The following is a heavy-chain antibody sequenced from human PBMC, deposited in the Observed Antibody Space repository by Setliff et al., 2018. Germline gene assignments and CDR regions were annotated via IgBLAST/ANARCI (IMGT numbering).Heavy chain of an antibody. D-gene: IGHD1-26*01. CDR1: GYSFSNCW. J-gene: IGHJ4*02. CDR3: ERSLVGATYSVYFDY. Sequence: GESLKISCKGSGYSFSNCWIGWVRQMPGKGLEWMGIIYPGDSHTRYSPSFQGQVTMSADKSINTAYLQWSNLKASDTAIYYCERSLVGATYSVYFDYWGQGALVTVSS. V-gene: IGHV5-51*01. CDR2: IYPGDSHT.